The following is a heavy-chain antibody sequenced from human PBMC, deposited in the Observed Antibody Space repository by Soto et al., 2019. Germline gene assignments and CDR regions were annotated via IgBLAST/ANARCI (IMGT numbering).Heavy chain of an antibody. D-gene: IGHD4-17*01. J-gene: IGHJ6*03. Sequence: GGSLRLSCAASGFTFSSYAMSWVRQAPGKGLEWVSAISGSGGSTYYADSVKGRFTISRDNSKNRLYLQMNSLRAEDTAVYYCAKDLATTVTTNYYYYMDVWGKGTTVTVSS. CDR2: ISGSGGST. CDR3: AKDLATTVTTNYYYYMDV. V-gene: IGHV3-23*01. CDR1: GFTFSSYA.